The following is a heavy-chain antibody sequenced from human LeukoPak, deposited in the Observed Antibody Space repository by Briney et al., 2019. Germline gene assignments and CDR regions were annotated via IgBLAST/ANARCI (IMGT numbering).Heavy chain of an antibody. J-gene: IGHJ6*02. CDR2: INHSGST. CDR1: GGSFSGYY. D-gene: IGHD6-13*01. Sequence: PSETLSLTCAAYGGSFSGYYWSWIRQPPGKGLEWIGEINHSGSTNYNPSLKSRVTISVDTSKNQFSLKLSSVTAADTAVYYCARDESAYSSSWYASYGMDVWGQGTTVTVSS. CDR3: ARDESAYSSSWYASYGMDV. V-gene: IGHV4-34*01.